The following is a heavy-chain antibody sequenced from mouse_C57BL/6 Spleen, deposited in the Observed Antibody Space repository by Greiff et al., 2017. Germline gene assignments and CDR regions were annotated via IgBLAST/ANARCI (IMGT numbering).Heavy chain of an antibody. CDR2: ISSGGSYT. J-gene: IGHJ2*01. CDR3: ARRSGTGYFDY. Sequence: VQLKESGGDLVKPGGSLKLSCAASGFTFSSYGMSWVRQTPDKRLEWVATISSGGSYTYYPDSVKGRFTISRDNAKNTLYLQMSSLKSEDTAMYYCARRSGTGYFDYWGQGTTLTVSS. V-gene: IGHV5-6*01. CDR1: GFTFSSYG. D-gene: IGHD4-1*01.